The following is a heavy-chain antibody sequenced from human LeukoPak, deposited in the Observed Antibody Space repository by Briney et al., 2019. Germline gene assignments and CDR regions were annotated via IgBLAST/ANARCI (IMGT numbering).Heavy chain of an antibody. D-gene: IGHD2-2*01. J-gene: IGHJ5*02. V-gene: IGHV3-21*01. CDR2: ISSSSSYI. CDR1: GFTFSSYS. CDR3: ARVTCRRSSTSCYYAWFDP. Sequence: GGSPRLSCAASGFTFSSYSMNWVRQAPGKGLEWVSSISSSSSYIYYADSVKGRFTISRDNAKNSLYLQMNSLRAEDTAVYYCARVTCRRSSTSCYYAWFDPWGQGTLVTVSS.